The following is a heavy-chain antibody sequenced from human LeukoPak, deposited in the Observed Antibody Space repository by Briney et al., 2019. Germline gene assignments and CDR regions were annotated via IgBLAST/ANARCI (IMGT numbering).Heavy chain of an antibody. J-gene: IGHJ4*02. CDR2: ISGSGGST. D-gene: IGHD6-6*01. CDR3: AKGTGYSSSSGEYY. CDR1: GFAVRSFY. Sequence: GGSLRLSCAASGFAVRSFYMAWVRQAPGKGPEWVSAISGSGGSTYYADSVKGRFTISRDNSKNTLYLQMNSLRAEDTAVYYCAKGTGYSSSSGEYYWGQGTLVTVSS. V-gene: IGHV3-23*01.